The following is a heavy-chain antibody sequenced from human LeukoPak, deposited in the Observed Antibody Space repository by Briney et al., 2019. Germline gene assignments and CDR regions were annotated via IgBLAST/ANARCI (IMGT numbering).Heavy chain of an antibody. CDR3: ARDGLSAALEY. CDR1: GFTARTYW. CDR2: IKQDGSEK. Sequence: GGSLRLSCTASGFTARTYWMSWVRQAPGKGPEWVANIKQDGSEKYYVDSVKGRFTISRDNAKNSLYLQMNSLRAEDTALYYCARDGLSAALEYWGQGTLVTVSS. J-gene: IGHJ4*02. D-gene: IGHD2-2*01. V-gene: IGHV3-7*01.